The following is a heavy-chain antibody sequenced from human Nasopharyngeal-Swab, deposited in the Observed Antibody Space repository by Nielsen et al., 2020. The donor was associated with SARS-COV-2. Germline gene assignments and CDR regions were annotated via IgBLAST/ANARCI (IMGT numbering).Heavy chain of an antibody. D-gene: IGHD3-22*01. V-gene: IGHV3-20*01. CDR2: INWNGGST. CDR3: ARDFPAYYYDSSGPGRAAFDI. J-gene: IGHJ3*02. Sequence: GESLKISCAASGFTFDDYGMSWVRQAPGKGLEWVPGINWNGGSTGYADSAKGRFTISRDNAKNSLYLQMNSLRAEDTALYHCARDFPAYYYDSSGPGRAAFDIWGQGTMVTVSS. CDR1: GFTFDDYG.